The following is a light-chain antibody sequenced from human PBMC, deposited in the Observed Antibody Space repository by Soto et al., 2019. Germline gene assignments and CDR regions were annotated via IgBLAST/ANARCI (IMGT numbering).Light chain of an antibody. V-gene: IGKV3-15*01. CDR3: QQYNNWPRWT. CDR1: QSVSSN. CDR2: GAS. J-gene: IGKJ1*01. Sequence: EIVMTQAPATLSVSPGERATLSCRGSQSVSSNLAWYQQKPGQAPRLLIYGASTRATGMPARFSGSGSGTEFTLTISSLQSEDFAVYYCQQYNNWPRWTFGQGTKVDIK.